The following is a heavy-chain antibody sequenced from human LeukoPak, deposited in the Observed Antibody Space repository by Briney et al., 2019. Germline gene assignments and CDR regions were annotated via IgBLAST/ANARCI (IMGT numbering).Heavy chain of an antibody. CDR2: ISYDGSNK. V-gene: IGHV3-30*04. Sequence: PGGSLRLSCAASGFTFSSYAMHWVRQAPGKGLEWVAVISYDGSNKYYADSVKGRFTISRDNSKNTLYLQMNSLRAEDTAVYYCARESEQLVRAFDIWGQGTMVTVSS. D-gene: IGHD6-13*01. J-gene: IGHJ3*02. CDR3: ARESEQLVRAFDI. CDR1: GFTFSSYA.